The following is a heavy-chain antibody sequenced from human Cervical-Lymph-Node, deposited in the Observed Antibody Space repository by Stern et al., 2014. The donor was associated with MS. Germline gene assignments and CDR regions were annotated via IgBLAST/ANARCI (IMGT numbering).Heavy chain of an antibody. CDR1: GFTFSDYT. CDR2: ISTGSTYI. J-gene: IGHJ6*02. Sequence: EMQLVESGGGLVKAGGSLRLSCAGSGFTFSDYTLNWVPQSPGKGLEWVSSISTGSTYIFYADSVKGRFTISRDNAKNSLYLQMNSLRAEDTSVYYCARGYAFLDVWGQGTTVTVSS. D-gene: IGHD5-12*01. V-gene: IGHV3-21*01. CDR3: ARGYAFLDV.